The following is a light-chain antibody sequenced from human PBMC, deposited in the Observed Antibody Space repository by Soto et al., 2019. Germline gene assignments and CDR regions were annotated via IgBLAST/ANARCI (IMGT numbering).Light chain of an antibody. Sequence: EIPMTQSPSTLSASVGDRVTITCRASQSIGIWLAWYQQKPGKAPKLLIYDASSLKSGVPSTFSGRGSGTEFTLTISSLQPDDFATYYCQHYNTHSWTFGQGTKVEIK. CDR1: QSIGIW. CDR3: QHYNTHSWT. V-gene: IGKV1-5*01. CDR2: DAS. J-gene: IGKJ1*01.